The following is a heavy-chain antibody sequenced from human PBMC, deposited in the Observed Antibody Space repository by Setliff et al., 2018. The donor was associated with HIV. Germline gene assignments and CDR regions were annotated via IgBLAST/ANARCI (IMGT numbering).Heavy chain of an antibody. J-gene: IGHJ5*02. Sequence: SETLSLTCTVSGGSISSYYWSWIRQPPEKGLEWIGYIYDRGGTNYNPPLKSRVTISLDTSKNQFSLKLNSVTAADTAVYYCARGRSDFNYWSGYYGWLDPWGQGILVTVSS. CDR3: ARGRSDFNYWSGYYGWLDP. CDR1: GGSISSYY. V-gene: IGHV4-59*01. CDR2: IYDRGGT. D-gene: IGHD3-3*01.